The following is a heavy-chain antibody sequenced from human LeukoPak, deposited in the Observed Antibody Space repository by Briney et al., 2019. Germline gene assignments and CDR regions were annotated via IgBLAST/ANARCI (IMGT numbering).Heavy chain of an antibody. J-gene: IGHJ3*02. D-gene: IGHD3-16*01. CDR1: GFTFSRFW. V-gene: IGHV3-7*05. CDR2: IDQSGGRN. Sequence: GGSLRLSCAASGFTFSRFWMNWVRRAPGRGLEWVANIDQSGGRNNYVDSVKGRFTISRDNAKNSLFLEMSSLRADDTAVYFCARDVEGGTFDIWGQGTTVTVSS. CDR3: ARDVEGGTFDI.